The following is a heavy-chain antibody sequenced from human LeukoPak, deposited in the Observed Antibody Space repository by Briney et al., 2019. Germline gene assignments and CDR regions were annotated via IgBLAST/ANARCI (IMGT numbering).Heavy chain of an antibody. CDR3: TGYSAGWSSGGGY. Sequence: SETLSLTCTVSGGSISSLTYYWGWIRQPPGEGLEWIASIYYSGTTYYSPSLKSRVAISVNRSNNQFSLRLSSVTAADTAVYFCTGYSAGWSSGGGYWGQGTVVTVSS. J-gene: IGHJ4*02. D-gene: IGHD6-19*01. CDR2: IYYSGTT. CDR1: GGSISSLTYY. V-gene: IGHV4-39*01.